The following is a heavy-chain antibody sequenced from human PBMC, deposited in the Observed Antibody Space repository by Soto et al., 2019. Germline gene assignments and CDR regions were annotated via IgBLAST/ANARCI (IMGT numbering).Heavy chain of an antibody. CDR3: ARHIGYYDSSGYHVIIDY. CDR2: IYPGDSDT. CDR1: GYSFTSYW. D-gene: IGHD3-22*01. J-gene: IGHJ4*02. Sequence: PGESLKISCKGSGYSFTSYWIGWVRRMPGKGLEWMGIIYPGDSDTRYSPSFQGQVTISADKSISTAYLQWSSLKASDTAMYYCARHIGYYDSSGYHVIIDYWGQGSLVIVSS. V-gene: IGHV5-51*01.